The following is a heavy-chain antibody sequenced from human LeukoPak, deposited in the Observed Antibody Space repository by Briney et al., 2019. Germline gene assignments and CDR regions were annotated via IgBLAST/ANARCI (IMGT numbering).Heavy chain of an antibody. Sequence: GSLRLSCAASGFTFSRHGMHWVRQAPGKGLEWVAVIWRDGSNQYYGDSVKGRFTISRDNSKDTLYLQMNSLRVEDTAVYYCAKDWEGYTNDLDYWGQGTLVTVSS. CDR2: IWRDGSNQ. D-gene: IGHD2-8*01. CDR3: AKDWEGYTNDLDY. V-gene: IGHV3-33*06. CDR1: GFTFSRHG. J-gene: IGHJ4*02.